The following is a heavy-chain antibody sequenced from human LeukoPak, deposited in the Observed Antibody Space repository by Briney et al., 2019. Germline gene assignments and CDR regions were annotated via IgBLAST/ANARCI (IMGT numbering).Heavy chain of an antibody. Sequence: SVKVSCKASGGTFSSYAISWVRQAPGQGLEWMGGIIPIFGTANHAQKFQGRVTITADESTSTAYMELSSLRSEDTAVYYCARDGSSRSSYYYGMDVWGQGTTVTVSS. CDR1: GGTFSSYA. V-gene: IGHV1-69*01. D-gene: IGHD6-13*01. J-gene: IGHJ6*02. CDR3: ARDGSSRSSYYYGMDV. CDR2: IIPIFGTA.